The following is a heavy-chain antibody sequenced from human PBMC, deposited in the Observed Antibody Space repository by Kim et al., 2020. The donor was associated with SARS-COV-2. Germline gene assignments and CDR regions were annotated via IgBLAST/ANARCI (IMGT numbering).Heavy chain of an antibody. CDR3: AREYGSGHWFDP. CDR1: GGTFSSYT. CDR2: IIPILGIA. D-gene: IGHD3-10*01. V-gene: IGHV1-69*04. Sequence: SVKVSCKASGGTFSSYTISWVRQAPGQGLEWMGRIIPILGIANYAQKFQGRVTITADKSTSTAYMELSSLRSEDTAVYYCAREYGSGHWFDPWGQGTLVTVSS. J-gene: IGHJ5*02.